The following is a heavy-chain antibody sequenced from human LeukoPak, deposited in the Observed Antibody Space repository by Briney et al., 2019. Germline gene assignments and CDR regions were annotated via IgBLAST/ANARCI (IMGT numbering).Heavy chain of an antibody. CDR2: TYYRSKWYN. CDR1: GDSVSRDTAA. D-gene: IGHD6-13*01. CDR3: ARDRGGSSWYYFDN. V-gene: IGHV6-1*01. Sequence: SQTLSLTCAISGDSVSRDTAAWNWVRQSPSRGLEWLGRTYYRSKWYNDCAVSVKSRITINPGTSKNQFSLQLNSVTPEDTAVYYCARDRGGSSWYYFDNWGQGSLVTVSS. J-gene: IGHJ4*02.